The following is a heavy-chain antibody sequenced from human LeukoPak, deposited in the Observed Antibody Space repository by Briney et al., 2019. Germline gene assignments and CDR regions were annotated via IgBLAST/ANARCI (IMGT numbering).Heavy chain of an antibody. V-gene: IGHV3-21*01. CDR1: GFTFSSYS. J-gene: IGHJ4*02. CDR3: ATDRGHFDY. CDR2: ISSSSSYI. Sequence: PGGSLRLSCAASGFTFSSYSMTWVRPAPGKGLEWVSSISSSSSYIYYADSVKGRFTISRDNAKNSLYLQMNSLRAEDTAVYYCATDRGHFDYWGQGTLVTVSS.